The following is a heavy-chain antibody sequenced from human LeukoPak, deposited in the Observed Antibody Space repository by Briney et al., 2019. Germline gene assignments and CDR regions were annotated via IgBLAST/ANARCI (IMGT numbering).Heavy chain of an antibody. CDR2: ISGSGAGT. CDR1: GFTCSSYA. CDR3: ARRAGAYSHPYDY. Sequence: GGSLRLSCAASGFTCSSYAMNWVRQAPGKGLEWVSTISGSGAGTYYADSVKGRFTISRDNSKNTLYLQMNSLRAEDTAVYYCARRAGAYSHPYDYWGQGTLVTVSS. D-gene: IGHD4/OR15-4a*01. V-gene: IGHV3-23*01. J-gene: IGHJ4*02.